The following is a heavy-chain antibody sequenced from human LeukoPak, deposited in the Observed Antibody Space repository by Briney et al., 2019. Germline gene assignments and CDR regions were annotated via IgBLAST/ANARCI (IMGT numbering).Heavy chain of an antibody. D-gene: IGHD6-13*01. V-gene: IGHV3-30*03. J-gene: IGHJ6*03. Sequence: GRSLRLSCAASGFTFSSYGMHWVRQAPGKGLEWVAVISYDGSNKYYADSVKGRFTISRDNSKNTLYLQMNSLRTEDTAVFYCARHGYSSSWYVASDYYYYYMDVWGKGTTVTVSS. CDR3: ARHGYSSSWYVASDYYYYYMDV. CDR2: ISYDGSNK. CDR1: GFTFSSYG.